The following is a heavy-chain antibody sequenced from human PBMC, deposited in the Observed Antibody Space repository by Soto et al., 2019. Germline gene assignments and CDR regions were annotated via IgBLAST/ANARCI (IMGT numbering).Heavy chain of an antibody. CDR3: ARDRNTGFDY. V-gene: IGHV1-69*13. CDR1: RGAFSSYA. CDR2: IIPIFGTA. J-gene: IGHJ4*02. Sequence: APVKVSCNAYRGAFSSYAISWVRQAPGQGLEWMGGIIPIFGTANYAQKFQGRVTITADESTSTAYMELSSLRSEDTAVYYCARDRNTGFDYWGQGTLLTVSS. D-gene: IGHD2-2*02.